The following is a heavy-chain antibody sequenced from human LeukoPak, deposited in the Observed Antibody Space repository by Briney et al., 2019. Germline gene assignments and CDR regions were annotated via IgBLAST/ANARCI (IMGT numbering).Heavy chain of an antibody. Sequence: GGSLRLSCAASGFTFSSYGMHWVRQAPGKGLEWVAFIRYDGSNKYYADSVKGRLSISRDNSKNTVFLEMNSLRAEDTAVYYCARDDTSGGWYEIGNWGQGTLVTVFS. CDR1: GFTFSSYG. J-gene: IGHJ4*02. CDR3: ARDDTSGGWYEIGN. CDR2: IRYDGSNK. D-gene: IGHD6-19*01. V-gene: IGHV3-30*02.